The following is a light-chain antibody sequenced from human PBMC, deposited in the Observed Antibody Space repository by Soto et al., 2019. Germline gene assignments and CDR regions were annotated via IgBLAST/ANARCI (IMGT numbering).Light chain of an antibody. V-gene: IGLV2-14*01. CDR3: SSFTASNTEV. Sequence: QSALTQPASVSGSPGQSITISCTGTSSDVGGYDYVSWYQQHLGKAPKLMIYDISNRPSGVSDRFSGSKSANTASLTISGLQAEDEADYYSSSFTASNTEVFGGGTKLTVL. J-gene: IGLJ2*01. CDR1: SSDVGGYDY. CDR2: DIS.